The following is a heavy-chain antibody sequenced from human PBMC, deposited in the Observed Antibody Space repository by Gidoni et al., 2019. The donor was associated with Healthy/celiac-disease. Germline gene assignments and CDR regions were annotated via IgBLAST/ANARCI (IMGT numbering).Heavy chain of an antibody. CDR1: GFTFSSYG. Sequence: QVQLVESGGGVVQPGRSLRLSCAASGFTFSSYGMHWVRQAPGKGLEWVAVIWYDGSNKYYADSVKGRFTISRDNSKNTLYLQMNSLRAEDTAVYYCARDWVEYSSSWEPFDYWGQGTLVTVSS. D-gene: IGHD6-6*01. CDR3: ARDWVEYSSSWEPFDY. J-gene: IGHJ4*02. V-gene: IGHV3-33*01. CDR2: IWYDGSNK.